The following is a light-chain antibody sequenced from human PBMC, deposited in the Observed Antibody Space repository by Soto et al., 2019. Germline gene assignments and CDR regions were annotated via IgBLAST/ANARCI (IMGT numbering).Light chain of an antibody. CDR1: QSISSSY. Sequence: EIVLTQSPGTLSLSPGERTTLSCRASQSISSSYLAWYQQTPGQAPRLLVDGASSRATGIPDRFSGSGSGTDFTLTISRLEPEDFALYYCQQYSSTFWTLGQGTKVEIK. CDR3: QQYSSTFWT. CDR2: GAS. V-gene: IGKV3-20*01. J-gene: IGKJ1*01.